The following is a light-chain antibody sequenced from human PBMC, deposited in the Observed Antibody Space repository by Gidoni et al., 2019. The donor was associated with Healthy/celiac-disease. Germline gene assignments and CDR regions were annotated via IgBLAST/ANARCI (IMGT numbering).Light chain of an antibody. J-gene: IGKJ2*01. Sequence: EIVMTQSPATLSVSPGERATLSCRASQSVGSSLAWYQQKPGQAPRLLIYGASTRATGIPARFSGSGSGTEFTLTISSLQSEDFAVYYCQQYNNWPPLYTFXXXTKLEIK. CDR2: GAS. CDR3: QQYNNWPPLYT. CDR1: QSVGSS. V-gene: IGKV3-15*01.